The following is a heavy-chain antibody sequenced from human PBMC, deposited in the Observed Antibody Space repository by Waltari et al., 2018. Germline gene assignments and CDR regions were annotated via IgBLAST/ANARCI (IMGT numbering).Heavy chain of an antibody. Sequence: QVQLQESGPGLVKPSQTLSLTCTVSGGSIRSGGYYCSWIRQHPGKGLEWIGYIYYSGSTYYNPSLKSRVTISVDTSKNQFSLKLSSVTAADTAVYYCARGRSYYYYYMDVWGKGTTVTVSS. CDR2: IYYSGST. J-gene: IGHJ6*03. CDR3: ARGRSYYYYYMDV. V-gene: IGHV4-31*03. CDR1: GGSIRSGGYY.